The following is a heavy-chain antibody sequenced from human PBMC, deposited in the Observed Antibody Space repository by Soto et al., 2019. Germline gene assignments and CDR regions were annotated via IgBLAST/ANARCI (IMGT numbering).Heavy chain of an antibody. J-gene: IGHJ6*02. CDR2: ISGSGGST. V-gene: IGHV3-23*01. D-gene: IGHD3-22*01. Sequence: GGSLRLSCAASGFTFSSYAMSWVRQAPGKGLEWVSAISGSGGSTYYADSVKGRFTISRDNSKNTLYLQMNSLRAEDTAVYYCAKRVLCYYDSSGYYYGPYYYYGMDVWGQGTTVTVSS. CDR1: GFTFSSYA. CDR3: AKRVLCYYDSSGYYYGPYYYYGMDV.